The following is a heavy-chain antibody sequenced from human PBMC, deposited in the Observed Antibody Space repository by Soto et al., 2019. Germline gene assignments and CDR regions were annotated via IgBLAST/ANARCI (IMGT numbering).Heavy chain of an antibody. CDR2: ISSNGGST. CDR3: ARGFGWLDY. J-gene: IGHJ4*02. Sequence: GGSLRLSCVASGFIFSDHYMTWVRQAPGKGLEYVSAISSNGGSTYYANSVKGRFTISRDNSKNTLYLQMGSLRAEDMAVYYCARGFGWLDYWGQGTLVTVSS. V-gene: IGHV3-64*01. D-gene: IGHD6-19*01. CDR1: GFIFSDHY.